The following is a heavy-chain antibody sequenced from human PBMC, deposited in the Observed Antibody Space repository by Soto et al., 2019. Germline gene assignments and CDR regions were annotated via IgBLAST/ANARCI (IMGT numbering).Heavy chain of an antibody. Sequence: QVQLVQSGAEVKKPGASVKVSCKASGYTFTSYAMHWVRQAPGQRLEWMGWINAGNGNTKYSQKFQGRVTITRGTSASTAYMELSSLRSEDTAVYYCARGVAGPLNWFDPWGQGTLVTVSS. J-gene: IGHJ5*02. CDR1: GYTFTSYA. V-gene: IGHV1-3*01. CDR3: ARGVAGPLNWFDP. D-gene: IGHD6-19*01. CDR2: INAGNGNT.